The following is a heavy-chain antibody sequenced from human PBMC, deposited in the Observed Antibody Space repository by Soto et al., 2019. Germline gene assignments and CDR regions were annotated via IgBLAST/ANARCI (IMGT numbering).Heavy chain of an antibody. J-gene: IGHJ4*02. Sequence: QVQLVESGGGVVQPGRSLRLSCAASGFTFSSYGMHWVRQAPGKGLEWVAVISYDGSNKYYADSVKGRFTISRDNSKNTLYLQMNSLRADDTAVYYCAKDEFDYWGQGTLVTVSS. V-gene: IGHV3-30*18. CDR1: GFTFSSYG. CDR2: ISYDGSNK. CDR3: AKDEFDY.